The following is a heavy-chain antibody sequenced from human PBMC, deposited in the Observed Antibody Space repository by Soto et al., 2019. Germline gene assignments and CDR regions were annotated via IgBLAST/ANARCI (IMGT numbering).Heavy chain of an antibody. CDR1: GYTFTSFA. J-gene: IGHJ4*02. V-gene: IGHV1-3*01. CDR3: ARDMGFGLSDY. CDR2: INAGNGNT. Sequence: ASVKVSCKASGYTFTSFAMYWVPQAPGQRLEWMGWINAGNGNTKYSQKLQGRVTITRDTSASTAYMELSSLRSEDTAVYYCARDMGFGLSDYWGQGTLVTVSS. D-gene: IGHD3-10*01.